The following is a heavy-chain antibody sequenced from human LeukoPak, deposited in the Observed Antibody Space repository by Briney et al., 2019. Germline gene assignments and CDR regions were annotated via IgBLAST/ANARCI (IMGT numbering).Heavy chain of an antibody. Sequence: GGSLRLSCAAFGFTFSSYSMNWVRQAPGKGLEWVSSISSSSSYIYYADSVKGRFTISRDNAKNSLYLQMNSLRAEDTAVYYCATSPHCSSTSCYRGSFDYWGQGTLVTVSS. D-gene: IGHD2-2*02. V-gene: IGHV3-21*01. J-gene: IGHJ4*02. CDR1: GFTFSSYS. CDR2: ISSSSSYI. CDR3: ATSPHCSSTSCYRGSFDY.